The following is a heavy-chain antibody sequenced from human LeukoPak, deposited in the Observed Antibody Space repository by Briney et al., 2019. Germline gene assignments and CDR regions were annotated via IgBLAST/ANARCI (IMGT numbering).Heavy chain of an antibody. D-gene: IGHD6-13*01. V-gene: IGHV1-69*13. J-gene: IGHJ6*02. CDR2: IIPIFGTA. CDR3: ARGRGITAAGHGMDV. CDR1: GGTFSSYA. Sequence: SVKVSCKASGGTFSSYAISWVRQAPGQGLEWMGGIIPIFGTANYAQKFQGRVTITADESTSTAYMELSSLRAEDTALYHCARGRGITAAGHGMDVWGQGTTVTVSS.